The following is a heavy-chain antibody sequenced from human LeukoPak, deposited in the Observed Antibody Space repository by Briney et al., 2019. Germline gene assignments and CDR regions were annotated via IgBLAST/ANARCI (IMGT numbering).Heavy chain of an antibody. CDR2: IIPIFGTA. Sequence: SVKVSCKASGGTFSSYAISWVRQAPGQGLEWMGGIIPIFGTANYVQKFQGRVTITADKSTSTAYMELSSLRSEDTAVYYCARDRGYCSGGSCYLFDPWGQGTLVTVSS. V-gene: IGHV1-69*06. CDR3: ARDRGYCSGGSCYLFDP. D-gene: IGHD2-15*01. CDR1: GGTFSSYA. J-gene: IGHJ5*02.